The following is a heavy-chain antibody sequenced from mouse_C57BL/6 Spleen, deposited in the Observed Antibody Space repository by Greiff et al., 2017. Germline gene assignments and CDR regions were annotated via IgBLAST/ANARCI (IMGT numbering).Heavy chain of an antibody. CDR1: GFNINDYY. D-gene: IGHD2-2*01. Sequence: EVQLQESGAELVKPGASVKLSCTASGFNINDYYMHWVKQRTEQGLEWIGRIDPEDGETKYAQKFKGKATITADTSSNTAYLQLSSLTSEDTAVYYGARSRGYESHYFDDWGKGTTLTVSS. V-gene: IGHV14-2*01. J-gene: IGHJ2*01. CDR3: ARSRGYESHYFDD. CDR2: IDPEDGET.